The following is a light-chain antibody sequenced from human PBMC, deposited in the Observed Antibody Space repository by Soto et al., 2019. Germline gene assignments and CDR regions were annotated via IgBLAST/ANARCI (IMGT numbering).Light chain of an antibody. J-gene: IGKJ1*01. CDR3: QQFRNWPWT. V-gene: IGKV3D-15*01. Sequence: EIVLTQSPGTLSVTPGDRVTLSCRASQSISINLAWYQHKPGQAPRLLIHAGSTRATGIPARISGSGSGTEFTPTISSLQSEDFAVYYCQQFRNWPWTFGQGTKVDIK. CDR2: AGS. CDR1: QSISIN.